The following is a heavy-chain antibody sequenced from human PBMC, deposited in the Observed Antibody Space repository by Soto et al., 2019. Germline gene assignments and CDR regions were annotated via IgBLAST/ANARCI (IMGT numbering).Heavy chain of an antibody. CDR3: ARGYYGSGSYHDAFDI. CDR2: MNPNSGNT. J-gene: IGHJ3*02. D-gene: IGHD3-10*01. CDR1: GYTFTSYD. Sequence: QVQLVQSGAEVKKPGASVKVSCKASGYTFTSYDINWVRQATGQGLEWMGWMNPNSGNTGYAQKLQGGVTMTRNTSISTAYMELSSLRSEDTAVYYCARGYYGSGSYHDAFDIWGQGTMVTVSS. V-gene: IGHV1-8*01.